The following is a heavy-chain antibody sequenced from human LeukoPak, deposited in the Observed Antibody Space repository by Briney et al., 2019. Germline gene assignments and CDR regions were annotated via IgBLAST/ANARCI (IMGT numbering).Heavy chain of an antibody. J-gene: IGHJ6*02. CDR2: IYYTGST. CDR1: GGSFSSYY. V-gene: IGHV4-59*01. D-gene: IGHD3-10*01. Sequence: SETLSLTCTVSGGSFSSYYWSWIRQPPGKGLEWIGYIYYTGSTNYNPSLKSRVTISVDTSKNQFSLKLSSVTAADTAVYYCARNMVRGMYYYYGMDVWGQGTTVTVSS. CDR3: ARNMVRGMYYYYGMDV.